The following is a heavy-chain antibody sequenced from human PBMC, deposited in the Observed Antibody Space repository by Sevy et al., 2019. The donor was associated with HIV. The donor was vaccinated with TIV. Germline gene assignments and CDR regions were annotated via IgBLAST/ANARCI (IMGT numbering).Heavy chain of an antibody. CDR2: ISGRGGST. V-gene: IGHV3-23*01. J-gene: IGHJ4*02. D-gene: IGHD2-8*01. CDR1: GFMFSSYA. Sequence: GGSLRLSCETSGFMFSSYAMSWVRQAPGKGLEWVSLISGRGGSTYYADSVKGRFTISRDNSENMLYLQMNSLRAEDTGVYYCAKALGYCTNGVCYRGGSYFDYWGQGTLVTVSS. CDR3: AKALGYCTNGVCYRGGSYFDY.